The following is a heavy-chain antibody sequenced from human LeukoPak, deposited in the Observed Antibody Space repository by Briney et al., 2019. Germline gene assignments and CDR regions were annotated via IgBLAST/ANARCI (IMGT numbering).Heavy chain of an antibody. Sequence: SETLSLTCTVSGGSISSYYWSWIRQPPGKGLEWIGYIYYSGSTFYNPSLKSRVTISVDTSKNQFSLKLSSVTAADTAVYYCASSRLGYCSSTSCYGKGYFDLWGRGTLVTVSS. D-gene: IGHD2-2*01. CDR1: GGSISSYY. CDR3: ASSRLGYCSSTSCYGKGYFDL. CDR2: IYYSGST. V-gene: IGHV4-30-4*01. J-gene: IGHJ2*01.